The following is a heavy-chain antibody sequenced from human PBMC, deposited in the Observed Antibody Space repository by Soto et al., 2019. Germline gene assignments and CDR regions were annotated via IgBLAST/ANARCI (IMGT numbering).Heavy chain of an antibody. J-gene: IGHJ4*02. CDR1: GYTFTSYY. CDR3: ARAPLVLPQDFDY. CDR2: INPSGGST. Sequence: ASVKVSCKASGYTFTSYYMHWVRQAPVLGLEWMGIINPSGGSTSYAQKFQGRVTMTRDTSTSTVYMELSSLRSEDTAVYYCARAPLVLPQDFDYWGQGTLVTVSS. V-gene: IGHV1-46*01.